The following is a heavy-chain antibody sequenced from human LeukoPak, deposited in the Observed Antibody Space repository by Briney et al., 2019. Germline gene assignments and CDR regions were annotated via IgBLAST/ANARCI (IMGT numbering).Heavy chain of an antibody. V-gene: IGHV4-38-2*02. CDR2: IYHSGSS. CDR1: GYSISSGHY. Sequence: SETLSLTCTVSGYSISSGHYWGWIRQPPGKGLEWIGNIYHSGSSYYNPSLTSRVTISVDTSKNQFSLRLSSVTAADTAVYYCTRDGGESYFAFDIWGQGTMVTVSS. J-gene: IGHJ3*02. CDR3: TRDGGESYFAFDI. D-gene: IGHD1-26*01.